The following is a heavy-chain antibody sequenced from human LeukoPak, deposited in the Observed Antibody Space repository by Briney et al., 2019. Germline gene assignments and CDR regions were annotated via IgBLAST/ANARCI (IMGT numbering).Heavy chain of an antibody. CDR3: ARDIRDSSGYYFMNDY. CDR1: GFTFSSYS. J-gene: IGHJ4*02. V-gene: IGHV3-48*04. Sequence: GGSLRLSCAASGFTFSSYSMNWVRQAPGKGLEWVSYISSSSSSIYYADSVKGRFTISRDNAKNSLYLQMNSLRAEDTAVYYCARDIRDSSGYYFMNDYWGQGTLVTVSS. CDR2: ISSSSSSI. D-gene: IGHD3-22*01.